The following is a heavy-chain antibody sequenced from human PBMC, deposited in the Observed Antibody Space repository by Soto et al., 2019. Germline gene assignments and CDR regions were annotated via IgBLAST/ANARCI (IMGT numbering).Heavy chain of an antibody. D-gene: IGHD2-2*01. CDR2: IIPIFGTA. V-gene: IGHV1-69*06. CDR1: GGTFSSYA. CDR3: AGCASDIVVVPAANIAARPYGMDV. Sequence: SVKVSCKASGGTFSSYAISWVRQAPGQGLEWMGGIIPIFGTANYAQKFQGRVTITADKSTSTAYMELSSLRSEDTAVYYCAGCASDIVVVPAANIAARPYGMDVWGQGTTVTVSS. J-gene: IGHJ6*02.